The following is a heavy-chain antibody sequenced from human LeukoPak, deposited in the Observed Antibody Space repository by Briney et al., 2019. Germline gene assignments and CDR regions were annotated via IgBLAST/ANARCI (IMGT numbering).Heavy chain of an antibody. D-gene: IGHD4-17*01. CDR2: VSYSENA. V-gene: IGHV4-39*01. J-gene: IGHJ1*01. Sequence: PSETLSLAFTVSGRSISSSRYSWGWIRQPPGKGLEWIGSVSYSENAYYNRSLKSRVPLSVDTSKNQFSLRLNSVTAADAAVYYCARSSDYLRHSHHWGQGTLVTVSS. CDR3: ARSSDYLRHSHH. CDR1: GRSISSSRYS.